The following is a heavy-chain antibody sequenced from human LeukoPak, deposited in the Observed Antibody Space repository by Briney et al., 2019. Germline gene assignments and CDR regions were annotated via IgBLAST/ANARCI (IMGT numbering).Heavy chain of an antibody. J-gene: IGHJ4*02. Sequence: GGSLRLSCAASGFTFSSYSMNWVRQAPGKGLEWVSSISSSSSYIYYADSVKGRFTISRDNAKSSLYLQMYSLRAEDTAVYYCARDPDYDSLFDYWGQGTLVTVSS. CDR2: ISSSSSYI. V-gene: IGHV3-21*01. CDR3: ARDPDYDSLFDY. D-gene: IGHD3-22*01. CDR1: GFTFSSYS.